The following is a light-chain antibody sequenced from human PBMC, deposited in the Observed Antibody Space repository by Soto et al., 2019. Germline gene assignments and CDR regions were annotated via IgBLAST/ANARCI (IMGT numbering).Light chain of an antibody. J-gene: IGLJ1*01. V-gene: IGLV2-8*01. Sequence: QSALTQPPSASGSPGQSVTISCTGTSSDVGGYNYVSWYQQHPGKAPKLMIYEVSKRPSGVPDRFSGSKSGNTAFLTVSGLQAEDEADYYCSSYAGSNKEVFGTGTKLTVL. CDR3: SSYAGSNKEV. CDR1: SSDVGGYNY. CDR2: EVS.